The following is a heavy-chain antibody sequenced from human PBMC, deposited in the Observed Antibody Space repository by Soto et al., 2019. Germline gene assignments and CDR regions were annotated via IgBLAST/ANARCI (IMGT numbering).Heavy chain of an antibody. Sequence: PGGSLRLSCVVSGVSFSDYGINWVRQAPGKGLEWVALISGSSSCIYYADSVKGRFTISRDNAKNSLFLQMDSLRVEDTAVYYCARSGEILQTFDSWGQGTLVTFSS. CDR2: ISGSSSCI. CDR3: ARSGEILQTFDS. V-gene: IGHV3-21*01. J-gene: IGHJ4*02. D-gene: IGHD1-26*01. CDR1: GVSFSDYG.